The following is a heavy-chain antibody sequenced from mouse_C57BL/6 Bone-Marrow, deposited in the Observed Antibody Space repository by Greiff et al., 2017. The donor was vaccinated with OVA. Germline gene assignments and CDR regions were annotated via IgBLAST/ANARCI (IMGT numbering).Heavy chain of an antibody. CDR3: TTGKGWLLRYFDV. CDR2: IDPENGDT. CDR1: GFNIKDDY. Sequence: VQLQQSGAELVRPGASVKLSCTASGFNIKDDYMHWVKQRPEQGLEWIGWIDPENGDTEYASKFQGKATITADTSSNTAYLQLSSLTSEDTAVYYCTTGKGWLLRYFDVWGTGTTVTVSS. J-gene: IGHJ1*03. D-gene: IGHD2-3*01. V-gene: IGHV14-4*01.